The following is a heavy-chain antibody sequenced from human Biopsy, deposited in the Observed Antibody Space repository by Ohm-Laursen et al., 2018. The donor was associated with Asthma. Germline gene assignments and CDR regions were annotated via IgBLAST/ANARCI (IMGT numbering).Heavy chain of an antibody. Sequence: APSVTVSCTISGFSLTDLSMPWVRQAPGQGLEWMGGHDHEEGGTVNARRFQGRVTMTEDTSTDTAYMELSSLSSDDTAVYYCASDFPKDYVRYNFQFWGQGTLVTVSS. D-gene: IGHD4-17*01. CDR2: HDHEEGGT. J-gene: IGHJ4*02. V-gene: IGHV1-24*01. CDR3: ASDFPKDYVRYNFQF. CDR1: GFSLTDLS.